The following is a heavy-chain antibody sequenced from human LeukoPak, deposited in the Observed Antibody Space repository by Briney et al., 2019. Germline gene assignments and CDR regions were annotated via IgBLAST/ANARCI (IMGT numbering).Heavy chain of an antibody. CDR1: GYTFTGYY. CDR2: INPNSGGT. CDR3: ARVVPVELYDFWSGYYGKEVGPGAFDI. V-gene: IGHV1-2*02. D-gene: IGHD3-3*01. Sequence: ASVKVSCKASGYTFTGYYMHWVRQAPGQGLEWMGWINPNSGGTNYAQKFQGRVTMTRATSISTAYMDLSRLRSDDTAVYYCARVVPVELYDFWSGYYGKEVGPGAFDIWGQGTMVTVSS. J-gene: IGHJ3*02.